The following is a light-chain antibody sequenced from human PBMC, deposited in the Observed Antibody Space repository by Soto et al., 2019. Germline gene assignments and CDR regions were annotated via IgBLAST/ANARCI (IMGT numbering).Light chain of an antibody. CDR2: DAD. J-gene: IGKJ5*01. Sequence: ETVLTQSPGTLSLSPGETAALTCSASHSVSSTFLAWYQQKPGQAPTLLIYDADTRATGIPDRFSGSGFGTHFTLTISSLEPEDFAMYYCQQSASSVTFGQGTRLEIK. CDR3: QQSASSVT. V-gene: IGKV3-20*01. CDR1: HSVSSTF.